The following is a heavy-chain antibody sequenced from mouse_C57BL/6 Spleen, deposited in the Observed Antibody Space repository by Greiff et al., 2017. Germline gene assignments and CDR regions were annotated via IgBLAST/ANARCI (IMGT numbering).Heavy chain of an antibody. CDR1: GYSITSGYY. J-gene: IGHJ1*03. D-gene: IGHD1-1*01. CDR2: ISYDGSN. CDR3: ARDVITSSFDV. Sequence: ESGPGLVKPSQSLSLTCSVTGYSITSGYYWNWIRQFPGNKLEWMGYISYDGSNNYNPSLKNRISITRDTSKNQFFLKLNSVTTEDTATYYCARDVITSSFDVWGTGTTVTVSS. V-gene: IGHV3-6*01.